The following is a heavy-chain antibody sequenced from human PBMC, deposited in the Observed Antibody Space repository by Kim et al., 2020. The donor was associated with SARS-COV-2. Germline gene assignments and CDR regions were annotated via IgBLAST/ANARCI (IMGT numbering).Heavy chain of an antibody. V-gene: IGHV3-7*01. CDR2: IKEDASDE. J-gene: IGHJ4*02. CDR3: AKGWGFDN. CDR1: GFTFSTHY. Sequence: GGSLRLFCEASGFTFSTHYMSWVRQAPGKGLEWVANIKEDASDESYADTVKGRFTISTDNARNSLYLQMNNLRVEDTAVYYCAKGWGFDNWGQGTLVTVS. D-gene: IGHD3-16*01.